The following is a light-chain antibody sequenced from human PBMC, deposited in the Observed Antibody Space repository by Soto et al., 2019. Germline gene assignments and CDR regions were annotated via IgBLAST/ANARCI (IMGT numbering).Light chain of an antibody. Sequence: DIHMTQSPSSVSASVGDSVTFTCRASQDIRSWLAWYQQKPGKAPKLLLYAASILQSGVPSRFSGSGSGTEFTLPISRLQPEDFATYYCQQANSLPLTFGGGTKVEIK. J-gene: IGKJ4*01. V-gene: IGKV1-12*01. CDR3: QQANSLPLT. CDR2: AAS. CDR1: QDIRSW.